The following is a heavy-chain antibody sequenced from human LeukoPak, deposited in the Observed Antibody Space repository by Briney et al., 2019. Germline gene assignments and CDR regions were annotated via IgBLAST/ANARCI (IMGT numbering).Heavy chain of an antibody. J-gene: IGHJ4*02. CDR3: ALDCSGGSCYVAY. CDR1: GFTFSSYS. CDR2: ISSSSSYI. V-gene: IGHV3-21*01. D-gene: IGHD2-15*01. Sequence: GRSLRLSRAASGFTFSSYSMNWVRQAPGKGLEWVSSISSSSSYIYYADSVKGRFTISRDNAKNSLYLQMNSLRAEDTAVYYCALDCSGGSCYVAYWGQGTLVTVSS.